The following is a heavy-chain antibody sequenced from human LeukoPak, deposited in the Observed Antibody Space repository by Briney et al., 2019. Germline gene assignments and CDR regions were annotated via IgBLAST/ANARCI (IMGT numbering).Heavy chain of an antibody. D-gene: IGHD4-23*01. CDR1: GGSISSSSYY. Sequence: PSETLSLTCTVSGGSISSSSYYWGWIRQPPGKGLEWIGSIYYSGSTYYNPSLKSRVTISVDTSKNQFSLKLSSVTAADTAVYYCARMDYGGNSGSFDYWGQGTLVTVSS. CDR3: ARMDYGGNSGSFDY. J-gene: IGHJ4*02. CDR2: IYYSGST. V-gene: IGHV4-39*01.